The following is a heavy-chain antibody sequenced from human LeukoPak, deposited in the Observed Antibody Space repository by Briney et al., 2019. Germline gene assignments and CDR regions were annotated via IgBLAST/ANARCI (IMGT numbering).Heavy chain of an antibody. V-gene: IGHV1-18*01. CDR3: ARSPGGGIWDMIVVVSPRVLDY. Sequence: ASVKVSCKASGYTLTSYGISWVRQAPGQGLEWMGWISAYNGNTNYAQKLQGRVTMTTDTSTSTAYMELRSLRSDDTAVYYCARSPGGGIWDMIVVVSPRVLDYWGQGTLVTVSS. D-gene: IGHD3-22*01. CDR1: GYTLTSYG. J-gene: IGHJ4*02. CDR2: ISAYNGNT.